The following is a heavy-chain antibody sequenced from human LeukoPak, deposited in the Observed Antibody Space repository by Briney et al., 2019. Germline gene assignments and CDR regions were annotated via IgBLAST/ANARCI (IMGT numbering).Heavy chain of an antibody. CDR2: INHSGST. J-gene: IGHJ6*03. Sequence: SETLSLTCAVYGGSFSGYYWSWIRQPPGKGLEWIGEINHSGSTNYNPSLKSRVTISVDKSKNQFSLKLSSVTAADTAVYYCARVGPWVNPDYYYYMDVWGKGTTVTVSS. V-gene: IGHV4-34*01. CDR3: ARVGPWVNPDYYYYMDV. CDR1: GGSFSGYY. D-gene: IGHD1-14*01.